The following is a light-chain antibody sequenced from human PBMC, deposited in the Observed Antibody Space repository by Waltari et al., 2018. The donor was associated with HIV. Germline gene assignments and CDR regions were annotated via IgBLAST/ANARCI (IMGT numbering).Light chain of an antibody. CDR2: DDV. Sequence: SYVLTQPPSVSVAPGQTARITCGGNNIGAKSVHWYRHTLGQAPVLVCYDDVERPSGMSDRFSGSNSGNTATLLITGTDVGDEAEYYCQVWDMTSDHFVFGPGTTVTVL. V-gene: IGLV3-21*02. CDR1: NIGAKS. CDR3: QVWDMTSDHFV. J-gene: IGLJ1*01.